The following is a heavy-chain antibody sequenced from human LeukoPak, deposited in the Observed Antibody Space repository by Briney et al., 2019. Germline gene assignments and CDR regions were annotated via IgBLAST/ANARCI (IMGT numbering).Heavy chain of an antibody. CDR1: GGSFSGYY. J-gene: IGHJ5*02. CDR3: ARAVRELWFGDKYWFDP. CDR2: INHSGST. D-gene: IGHD3-10*01. Sequence: SETLSLTCAVYGGSFSGYYWSWIRQPPGKGLEWIGEINHSGSTNYNPSLKSRVTISVDTSKNQFSLKLSSVTAADTAVYYCARAVRELWFGDKYWFDPWGQGTLVTVSS. V-gene: IGHV4-34*01.